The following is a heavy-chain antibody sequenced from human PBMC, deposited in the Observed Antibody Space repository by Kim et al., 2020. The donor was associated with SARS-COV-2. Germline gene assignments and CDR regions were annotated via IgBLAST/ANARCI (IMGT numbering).Heavy chain of an antibody. CDR1: GYSFTTYW. CDR3: ARQTYYYGSGSFYRWFDY. CDR2: IYPGDSDT. V-gene: IGHV5-51*01. Sequence: GESLKISCKGSGYSFTTYWIGWVRQMPGKGLEWMGIIYPGDSDTRYSPSFQGQVTISADKSISTAYLQWSSLKASDTAMYYCARQTYYYGSGSFYRWFDYWGQGTLVTVSS. D-gene: IGHD3-10*01. J-gene: IGHJ4*02.